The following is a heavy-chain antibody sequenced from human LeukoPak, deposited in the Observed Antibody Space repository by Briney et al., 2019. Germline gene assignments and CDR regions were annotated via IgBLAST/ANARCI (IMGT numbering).Heavy chain of an antibody. CDR1: GFTFSSYA. V-gene: IGHV3-23*01. J-gene: IGHJ3*02. CDR2: VSDSGSST. CDR3: AKDLRYCSSTSCYAGGNDAFDI. D-gene: IGHD2-2*01. Sequence: GGSLRLSCAASGFTFSSYAMSWVRQAPGKGLEWVSAVSDSGSSTYYADSVKGRFTISRDNSKNTLYLQMNSLRAEDTAVYYCAKDLRYCSSTSCYAGGNDAFDIWGQGTMVTVSS.